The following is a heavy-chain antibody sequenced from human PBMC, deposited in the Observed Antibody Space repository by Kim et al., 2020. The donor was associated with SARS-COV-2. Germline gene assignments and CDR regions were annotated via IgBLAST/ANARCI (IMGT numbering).Heavy chain of an antibody. CDR3: ARDRNVRAGTTFAFDI. CDR2: IIPIFGTA. D-gene: IGHD1-1*01. Sequence: SVKVSCKASGGTFSSYAISWVRQAPGQGLEWMGGIIPIFGTANYAQKFQGRVTITADESTSTAYMELSSLRSEDTAVYYCARDRNVRAGTTFAFDIWGQGTMVTVSP. J-gene: IGHJ3*02. CDR1: GGTFSSYA. V-gene: IGHV1-69*13.